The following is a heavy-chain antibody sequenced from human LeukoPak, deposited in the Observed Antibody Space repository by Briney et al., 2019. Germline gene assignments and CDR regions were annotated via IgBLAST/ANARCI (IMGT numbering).Heavy chain of an antibody. J-gene: IGHJ2*01. Sequence: KTSETLSLTCTVSGGSISDYYWSWIRQPPGKGLEWIGYVYYTGSTSYNPSLKSRVTISLDTSKNQFSLNLTSVTAADTAIYFCVRDGGRSYWYFDFWGRGTLVTVSS. V-gene: IGHV4-59*01. CDR1: GGSISDYY. CDR2: VYYTGST. CDR3: VRDGGRSYWYFDF.